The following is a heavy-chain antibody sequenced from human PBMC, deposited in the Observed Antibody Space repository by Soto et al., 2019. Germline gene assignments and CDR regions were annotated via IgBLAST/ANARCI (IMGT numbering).Heavy chain of an antibody. V-gene: IGHV1-8*01. Sequence: ASVKVSCQASGYTFTGYDINWVRQATGQGLEWMGWMNPNSGNTGYAQKFQGRVTMTRNTSISTAYMELSSLRSEDTAVYYCARGNYDYIWGSPWGGSTGYMDVWGKGTTVTVSS. D-gene: IGHD3-16*01. CDR3: ARGNYDYIWGSPWGGSTGYMDV. J-gene: IGHJ6*03. CDR2: MNPNSGNT. CDR1: GYTFTGYD.